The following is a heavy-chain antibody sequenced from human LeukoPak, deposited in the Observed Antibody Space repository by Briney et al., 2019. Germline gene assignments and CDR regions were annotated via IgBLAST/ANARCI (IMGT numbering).Heavy chain of an antibody. D-gene: IGHD3-16*01. CDR3: ARGGGLDV. Sequence: GSLLLSCAASGFTFSSYWMNWARQAPGKGLEWVASINHNGSVNYYVDSVKGRFTISRDNAKNSLYLQMSNLRAEDTAVYFCARGGGLDVWGQGATVTVSS. CDR2: INHNGSVN. J-gene: IGHJ6*02. CDR1: GFTFSSYW. V-gene: IGHV3-7*03.